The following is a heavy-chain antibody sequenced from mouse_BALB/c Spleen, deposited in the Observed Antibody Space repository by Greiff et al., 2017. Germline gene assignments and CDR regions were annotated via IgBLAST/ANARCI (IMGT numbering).Heavy chain of an antibody. V-gene: IGHV5-17*02. CDR2: ISSGSSTI. CDR1: GFTFSSFG. Sequence: EVKLMESGGGLVQPGGSRKLSCAASGFTFSSFGMHWVRQAPEKGLEWVAYISSGSSTIYYADTVKGRFTISRDNPKNTLFLQMTSLRSEDTAMYYCARYWGNYHAMDYWGQGTSVTVSS. J-gene: IGHJ4*01. CDR3: ARYWGNYHAMDY. D-gene: IGHD2-1*01.